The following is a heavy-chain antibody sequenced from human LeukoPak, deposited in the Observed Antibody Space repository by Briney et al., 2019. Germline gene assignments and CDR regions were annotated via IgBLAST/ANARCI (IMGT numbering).Heavy chain of an antibody. CDR3: AKLSSGSYHLSY. CDR2: ISASGGST. D-gene: IGHD3-10*01. V-gene: IGHV3-23*01. J-gene: IGHJ4*02. Sequence: GGSLRLSCAASGFTFSSSAMSWVRQVPGKGLEWVSGISASGGSTYYADSVRGRFTISRDNSKNTLYLQMNSLRAEDTAVYYCAKLSSGSYHLSYWGQGTLVTVSS. CDR1: GFTFSSSA.